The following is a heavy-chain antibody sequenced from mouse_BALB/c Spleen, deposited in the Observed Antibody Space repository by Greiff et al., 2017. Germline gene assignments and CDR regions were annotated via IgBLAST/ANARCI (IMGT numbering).Heavy chain of an antibody. CDR3: ARGRDYGSSYWFAY. D-gene: IGHD1-1*01. CDR1: GFTFSSYA. CDR2: ISSGGST. Sequence: EVQGVESGGGLVKPGGSLKLSCAASGFTFSSYAMSWVRQTPEKRLEWVASISSGGSTYYPDSVKGRFTISRDNARNILYLQMSSLRSEDTAMYYCARGRDYGSSYWFAYWGQGTLVTVSA. J-gene: IGHJ3*01. V-gene: IGHV5-6-5*01.